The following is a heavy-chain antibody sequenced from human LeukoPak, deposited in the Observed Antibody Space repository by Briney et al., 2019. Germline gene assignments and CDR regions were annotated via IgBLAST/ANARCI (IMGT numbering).Heavy chain of an antibody. CDR3: ARASGGQLSWSRHYYYYYMDV. D-gene: IGHD5-18*01. J-gene: IGHJ6*03. V-gene: IGHV1-46*01. Sequence: ASVKVSCKASGYTFTSYYMHWVRQAPGQGLEWMGIINPTGGSTSYAQKFQGRVTITADESTSTAYMELSSLRSEDTAVYYCARASGGQLSWSRHYYYYYMDVWGKGTTVTVSS. CDR1: GYTFTSYY. CDR2: INPTGGST.